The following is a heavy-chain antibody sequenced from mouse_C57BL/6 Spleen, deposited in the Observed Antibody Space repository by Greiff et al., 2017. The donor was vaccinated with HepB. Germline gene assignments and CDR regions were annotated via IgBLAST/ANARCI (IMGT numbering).Heavy chain of an antibody. Sequence: VKLMESGAELVRPGSSVKLSCKASGYTFTSYWMDWVKQRPGQGLEWIGNIYPSDSETHYNQKFKDKATLTVDKSSSTAYMQLSSLTSEDSAVYYCARGAFAYWGQGTLVTVSA. CDR3: ARGAFAY. V-gene: IGHV1-61*01. CDR2: IYPSDSET. CDR1: GYTFTSYW. J-gene: IGHJ3*01.